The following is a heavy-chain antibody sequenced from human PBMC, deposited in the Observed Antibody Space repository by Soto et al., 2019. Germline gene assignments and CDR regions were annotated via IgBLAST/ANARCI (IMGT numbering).Heavy chain of an antibody. V-gene: IGHV6-1*01. D-gene: IGHD2-2*01. CDR1: GDSVSSTYAA. J-gene: IGHJ5*01. Sequence: SQTLSLTCAISGDSVSSTYAAWSWIRQSPSRGLEWLGRTYYRSNWINDYAESVKSRITINPDTSNNQFSLQLNSVTPDDTAVYYCARLVGNSWLDSWGQGTLVTVSS. CDR2: TYYRSNWIN. CDR3: ARLVGNSWLDS.